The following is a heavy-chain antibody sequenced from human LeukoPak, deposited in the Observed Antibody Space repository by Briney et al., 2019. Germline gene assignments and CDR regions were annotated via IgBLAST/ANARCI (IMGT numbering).Heavy chain of an antibody. V-gene: IGHV4-34*01. CDR3: ARGNSSSWRYDYYYYMDV. J-gene: IGHJ6*03. CDR2: INHSGST. Sequence: KPSETLSLTCAVYGGSFSGYYWSWIRQPPGKGLEWIGEINHSGSTNYNPSLKSRVTISVDTSKNQFSLKLSSVTAADTAVYYCARGNSSSWRYDYYYYMDVWGKGTTVTVSS. CDR1: GGSFSGYY. D-gene: IGHD6-13*01.